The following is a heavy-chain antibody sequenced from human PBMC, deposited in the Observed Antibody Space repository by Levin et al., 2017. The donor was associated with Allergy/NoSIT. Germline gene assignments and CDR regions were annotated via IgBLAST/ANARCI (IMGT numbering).Heavy chain of an antibody. J-gene: IGHJ2*01. V-gene: IGHV3-74*01. CDR1: GFTFSSYW. CDR2: INSDGSST. CDR3: ARDPPDYGDYVIDWYFDR. Sequence: PGGSLRLSCAASGFTFSSYWMHWVRQAPGKGLVWVSRINSDGSSTSYADSVKGRFTISRDNAKNTLYLQMNSLRAEDTAVYYCARDPPDYGDYVIDWYFDRWGRGTLVTVSS. D-gene: IGHD4-17*01.